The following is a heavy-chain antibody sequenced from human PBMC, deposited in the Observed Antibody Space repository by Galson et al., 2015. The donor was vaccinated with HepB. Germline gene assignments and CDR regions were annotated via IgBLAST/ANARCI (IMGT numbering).Heavy chain of an antibody. J-gene: IGHJ6*02. V-gene: IGHV3-73*01. CDR2: IRNRVNNYAT. Sequence: SLRLSCAASGFTFSGSGIHWVRLASGKGLEWVGRIRNRVNNYATAYAASGRCRFTVSRDDSKNTAYLQMNSLKTEDTAVYYCTRPGYGSSWFLDYSHGMDIWGQGTTVIVS. CDR1: GFTFSGSG. CDR3: TRPGYGSSWFLDYSHGMDI. D-gene: IGHD6-13*01.